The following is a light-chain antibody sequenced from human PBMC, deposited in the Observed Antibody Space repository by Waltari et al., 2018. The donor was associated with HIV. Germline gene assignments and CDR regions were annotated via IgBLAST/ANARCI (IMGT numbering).Light chain of an antibody. V-gene: IGKV3-15*01. J-gene: IGKJ1*01. CDR3: QQYLNWPPWT. CDR2: GAF. CDR1: QSVSTN. Sequence: EIVLTQSPATLAVSPGESATLPCRASQSVSTNLAWYQQKPGQAPRLLLYGAFTRATGIPTRFSGSGSGTEFTLTISSLQSEDFAVYYCQQYLNWPPWTFGQGTKVDLK.